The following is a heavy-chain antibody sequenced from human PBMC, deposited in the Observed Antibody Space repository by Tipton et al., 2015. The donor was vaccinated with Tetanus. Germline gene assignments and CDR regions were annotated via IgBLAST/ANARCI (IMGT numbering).Heavy chain of an antibody. CDR1: GFTFSNYS. J-gene: IGHJ6*02. CDR3: VCARLGFGDVSHYYYYGRYA. V-gene: IGHV3-48*02. CDR2: ISNSSSTL. Sequence: SLRLSCAASGFTFSNYSMNWVRQAPGKGLEWVSYISNSSSTLYYADSVKGRFTISRDNAKNSLYLQMNSLRDEDTAVYYCVCARLGFGDVSHYYYYGRYAWGQGSTVTVS. D-gene: IGHD3-10*01.